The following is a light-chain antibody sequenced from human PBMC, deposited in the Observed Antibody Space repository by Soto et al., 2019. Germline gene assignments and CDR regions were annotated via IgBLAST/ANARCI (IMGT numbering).Light chain of an antibody. Sequence: HSVMTQPASVSGSPGQSIAISCTGTSSDVGGYNYVSWYQQHPGKAPKLMIYDVGNRPSGVSNRFSGSKSGNTASLTISGLQAEDEADYYCSSYTSSSTPYVFGTGTKVTVL. CDR3: SSYTSSSTPYV. J-gene: IGLJ1*01. CDR1: SSDVGGYNY. CDR2: DVG. V-gene: IGLV2-14*01.